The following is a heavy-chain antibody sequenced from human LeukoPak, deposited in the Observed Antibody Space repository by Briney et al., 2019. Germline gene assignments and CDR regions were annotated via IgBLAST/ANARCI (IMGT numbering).Heavy chain of an antibody. V-gene: IGHV4-31*03. CDR2: IYYSGST. CDR1: GGSISSGGYY. D-gene: IGHD3-10*01. J-gene: IGHJ4*02. Sequence: SETLSLTCTVSGGSISSGGYYWNWIRQHPGKGLEWIGYIYYSGSTYYNPSLKSRVTISVDTSKNQFSLKLSSVTAADTAVYYCAREYGTGHGFDYWGQGTLVTVSS. CDR3: AREYGTGHGFDY.